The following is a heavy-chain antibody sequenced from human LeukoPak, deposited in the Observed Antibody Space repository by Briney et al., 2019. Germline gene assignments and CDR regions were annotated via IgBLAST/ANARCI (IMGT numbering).Heavy chain of an antibody. J-gene: IGHJ6*02. CDR1: GFTFSNYG. CDR3: GGSPYYYYGMDV. CDR2: ISGSGGTT. V-gene: IGHV3-23*01. Sequence: GGSLRLSCAASGFTFSNYGMSWARQAPGKGLEWVATISGSGGTTYYADSVKGRFTISRDNSKNTLYLQMNSLRAEDTAIYYCGGSPYYYYGMDVWGQGTTVIVYS.